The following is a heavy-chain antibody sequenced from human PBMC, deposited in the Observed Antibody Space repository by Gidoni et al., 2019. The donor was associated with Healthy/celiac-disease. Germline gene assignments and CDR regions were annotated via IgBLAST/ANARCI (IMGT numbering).Heavy chain of an antibody. D-gene: IGHD3-16*01. J-gene: IGHJ5*02. CDR2: ISGSGGST. CDR3: AKDRRWAPGNWFDP. CDR1: GFTFSSNA. V-gene: IGHV3-23*01. Sequence: EVQLLESGGGLVQPGGSLRLSCAASGFTFSSNAMGWVRQAPGKGLGWVSAISGSGGSTYYADSVKGRFTIARDNSKNTLYLQMNSLRAEDTAVYYCAKDRRWAPGNWFDPWGQGTLVTVSS.